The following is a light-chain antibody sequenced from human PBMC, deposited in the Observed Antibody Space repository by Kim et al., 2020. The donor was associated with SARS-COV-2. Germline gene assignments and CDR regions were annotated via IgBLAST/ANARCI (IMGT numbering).Light chain of an antibody. CDR2: AAS. J-gene: IGKJ2*03. Sequence: SASVGDIVNITCRASQGIRNDLGWYQQKPGKAPKVLIYAASRLQSGVPSRFSGSGSGTDFTLTISSLQPEDFATYYCLQDYGYPRSFGQGTKLEI. CDR3: LQDYGYPRS. CDR1: QGIRND. V-gene: IGKV1-6*01.